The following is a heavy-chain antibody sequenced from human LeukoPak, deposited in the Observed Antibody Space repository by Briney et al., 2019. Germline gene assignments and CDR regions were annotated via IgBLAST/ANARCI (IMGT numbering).Heavy chain of an antibody. J-gene: IGHJ3*02. CDR2: IYHSGST. Sequence: SETLSLTCTVSGGSISSGDYYWSWIRQPPGKGLEWIGYIYHSGSTYYNPSLKSRVTISVDRSKNQFSLKLSSVTAADTAVYYCARGSPTDAFDIWGQGTMVTVSS. V-gene: IGHV4-30-2*01. CDR1: GGSISSGDYY. CDR3: ARGSPTDAFDI.